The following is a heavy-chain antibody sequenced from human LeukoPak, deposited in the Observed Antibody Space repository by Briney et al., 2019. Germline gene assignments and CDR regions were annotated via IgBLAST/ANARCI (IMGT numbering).Heavy chain of an antibody. V-gene: IGHV4-59*01. Sequence: PSETLSLTCTVSGGSISSYYWSWIRQPPGKGLEWIGYIYYSGSTNYNPSLKSRVTISVDTSKNQFSLKLSSVTAADTAVYYCARDKDSSGWYGWFDPWGQGTLVTVSS. J-gene: IGHJ5*02. CDR1: GGSISSYY. CDR3: ARDKDSSGWYGWFDP. D-gene: IGHD6-19*01. CDR2: IYYSGST.